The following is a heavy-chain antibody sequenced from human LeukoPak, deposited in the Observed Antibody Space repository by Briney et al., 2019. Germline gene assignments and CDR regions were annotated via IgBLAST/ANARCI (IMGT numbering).Heavy chain of an antibody. CDR2: ISAYHSNT. CDR1: GYTFPIYC. D-gene: IGHD5-12*01. V-gene: IGHV1-18*01. CDR3: ARDLVATTTGYFDY. Sequence: ASVKVPCKASGYTFPIYCIIWVRQASGQGLEWVGWISAYHSNTNYAQKLQGRVTITTHTSTSTAYMEPRSLRADDTAVYYCARDLVATTTGYFDYWGQGTLVTVSS. J-gene: IGHJ4*02.